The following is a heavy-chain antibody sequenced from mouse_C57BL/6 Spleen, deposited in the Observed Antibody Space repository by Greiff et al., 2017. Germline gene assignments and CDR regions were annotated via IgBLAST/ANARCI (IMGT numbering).Heavy chain of an antibody. D-gene: IGHD1-1*01. CDR3: ARLTTVVARWYFDV. V-gene: IGHV5-9*01. CDR1: GFTFSSYT. Sequence: EVKVVESGGGLVKPGGSLKLSCAASGFTFSSYTMSWVRQTPEKRLEWVATISGGGGNTYYPDSVKGRFTISRDNAKNTLYLQMSSLRSEDTALYYCARLTTVVARWYFDVWGTGTTVTVSS. CDR2: ISGGGGNT. J-gene: IGHJ1*03.